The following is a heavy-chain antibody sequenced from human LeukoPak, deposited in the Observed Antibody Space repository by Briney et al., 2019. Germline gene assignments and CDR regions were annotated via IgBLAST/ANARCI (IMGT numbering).Heavy chain of an antibody. D-gene: IGHD6-19*01. J-gene: IGHJ4*02. V-gene: IGHV3-48*03. CDR2: ISSAATTI. CDR3: ASDQWLGHFDY. CDR1: GFTFNTYA. Sequence: GGSLRLSCAASGFTFNTYAMNWVRQAPGKGLEWVSYISSAATTIYYADSVKGRVSISRDNTTRSLYMQMKRLRAAETALCIYASDQWLGHFDYWGQGILVTVSS.